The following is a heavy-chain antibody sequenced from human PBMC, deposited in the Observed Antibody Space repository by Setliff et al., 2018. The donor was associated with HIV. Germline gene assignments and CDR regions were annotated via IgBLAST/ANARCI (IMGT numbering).Heavy chain of an antibody. D-gene: IGHD3-10*01. CDR2: ISAYNGNT. J-gene: IGHJ4*02. CDR3: ARDYYGSGSYFILGY. CDR1: GYTFTSYG. Sequence: GASVKVSCKASGYTFTSYGMSWVRQAPGQGLEWMGWISAYNGNTHYAQKLQGRVTMTTDTSTSTAYMELRSLRSDDTAVYYCARDYYGSGSYFILGYWGPGTLVTVSS. V-gene: IGHV1-18*01.